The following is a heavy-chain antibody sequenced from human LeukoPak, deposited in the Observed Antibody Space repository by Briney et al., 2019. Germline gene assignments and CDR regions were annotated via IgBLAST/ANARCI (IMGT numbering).Heavy chain of an antibody. CDR2: IYPGDSDT. CDR3: ARQTTVAYYYYYYYYMDV. V-gene: IGHV5-51*01. J-gene: IGHJ6*03. CDR1: GYSFTSYW. Sequence: GESLQISCKGSGYSFTSYWIGWVRQMPGKGLEWMGIIYPGDSDTRYSPSFQGQVTISADKSISTAYLQWSSLKASDTAMYYCARQTTVAYYYYYYYYMDVWGKGTTVTVSS. D-gene: IGHD4-11*01.